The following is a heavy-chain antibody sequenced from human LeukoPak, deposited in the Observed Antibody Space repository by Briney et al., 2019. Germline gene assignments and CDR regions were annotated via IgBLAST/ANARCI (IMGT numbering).Heavy chain of an antibody. CDR1: GYYISSGYY. V-gene: IGHV4-38-2*01. CDR3: ARGYSSGWRDAFDI. D-gene: IGHD6-19*01. Sequence: SEALSLTCVVSGYYISSGYYWGWIRQPPGKGLEWIGSIYHSGSTYYNPSLKSRVTKALDRSKNQFSLKLSSETAADTAVYYCARGYSSGWRDAFDIWGQGTMVTVSS. CDR2: IYHSGST. J-gene: IGHJ3*02.